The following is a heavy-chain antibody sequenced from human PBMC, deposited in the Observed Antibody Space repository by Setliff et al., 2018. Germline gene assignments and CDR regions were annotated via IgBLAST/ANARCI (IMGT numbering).Heavy chain of an antibody. J-gene: IGHJ4*02. CDR1: GYTFRNYA. CDR3: ARAPSVELVTIRTNSWFTY. D-gene: IGHD5-18*01. V-gene: IGHV1-18*01. CDR2: ISVYNGNT. Sequence: ASVKVSCKASGYTFRNYAFAWVRQAPGQGLEWVGWISVYNGNTNYAQKLQGRVTLTTDTSTSTAYMELRSLTSDDSAFYYCARAPSVELVTIRTNSWFTYWGQGTLVTVSS.